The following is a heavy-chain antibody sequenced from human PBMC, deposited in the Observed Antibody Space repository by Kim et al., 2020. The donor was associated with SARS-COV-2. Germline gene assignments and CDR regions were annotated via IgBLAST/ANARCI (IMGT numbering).Heavy chain of an antibody. Sequence: GGSLRLSCAASGFTFSGYAMSWVRQAPGKGLEWVSAISGSGGSTYYADSVKGRFTISRDNSKNTLYLQMNSLRAEDTAVYYCAKGVIGGSYFGFGYWGQGTLVTVSS. CDR2: ISGSGGST. CDR1: GFTFSGYA. CDR3: AKGVIGGSYFGFGY. D-gene: IGHD1-26*01. J-gene: IGHJ4*02. V-gene: IGHV3-23*01.